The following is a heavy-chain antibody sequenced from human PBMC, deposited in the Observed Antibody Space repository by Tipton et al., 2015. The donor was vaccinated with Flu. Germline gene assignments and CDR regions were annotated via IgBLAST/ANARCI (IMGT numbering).Heavy chain of an antibody. Sequence: TLFLTCTVSGGSISRYYWSWIRQAPGKGLEWIAYINYSGSTNNNPSLKSRVTISVDTSKNQFSLKLTSVTAADTAVYYCARHSQILPYRAQGYFDFWGQGTLVTVSS. CDR2: INYSGST. J-gene: IGHJ4*02. CDR3: ARHSQILPYRAQGYFDF. D-gene: IGHD1-26*01. CDR1: GGSISRYY. V-gene: IGHV4-59*08.